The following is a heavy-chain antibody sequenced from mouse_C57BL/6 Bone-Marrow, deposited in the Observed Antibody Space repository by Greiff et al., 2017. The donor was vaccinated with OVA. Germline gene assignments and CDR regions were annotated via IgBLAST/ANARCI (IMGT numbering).Heavy chain of an antibody. D-gene: IGHD1-1*01. Sequence: VKLQQPGAELVMPGASVKLSCKASGYTFTSYWMHWVKQRPGQGLEWIGEIDPSDSYTNYNQKFKGKSTLTVDKSSSTAYMQLSSLTSEDSAVYYCARGVRLWGQGTTLTVSS. CDR3: ARGVRL. CDR1: GYTFTSYW. V-gene: IGHV1-69*01. CDR2: IDPSDSYT. J-gene: IGHJ2*01.